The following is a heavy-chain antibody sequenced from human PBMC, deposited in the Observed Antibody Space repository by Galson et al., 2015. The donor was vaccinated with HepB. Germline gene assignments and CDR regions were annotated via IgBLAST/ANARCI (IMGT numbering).Heavy chain of an antibody. D-gene: IGHD2-15*01. CDR2: ISPYNRDT. V-gene: IGHV1-18*01. J-gene: IGHJ5*01. CDR3: ARGAVVVAVGGNQNYWFAP. Sequence: SVKVSCKASGYTFSTYSITWVRQAPGQGLEWMGWISPYNRDTNYARKFQGRVTMTTDTFTSTAYMELRSLRSDDTAFYYCARGAVVVAVGGNQNYWFAPWGQGTLVTVSS. CDR1: GYTFSTYS.